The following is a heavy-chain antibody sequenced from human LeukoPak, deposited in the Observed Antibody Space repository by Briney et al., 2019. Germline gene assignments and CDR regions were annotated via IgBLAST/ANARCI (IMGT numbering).Heavy chain of an antibody. CDR3: ARHHSSGLFDY. D-gene: IGHD6-19*01. V-gene: IGHV5-51*01. CDR2: IYPGDSDT. Sequence: GESLKISCKGSGYSFTRYWIGWVRQTPGKGLEWLGIIYPGDSDTTYSPSFQGQVTISADKSISTAYLQWSSLKASDTAMYYCARHHSSGLFDYWGQGTLVTVSS. CDR1: GYSFTRYW. J-gene: IGHJ4*02.